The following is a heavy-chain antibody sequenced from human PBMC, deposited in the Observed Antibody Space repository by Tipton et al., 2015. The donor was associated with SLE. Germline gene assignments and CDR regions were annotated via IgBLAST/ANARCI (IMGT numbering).Heavy chain of an antibody. J-gene: IGHJ4*02. CDR2: INHSRST. D-gene: IGHD4-17*01. Sequence: TLSLTCAVYGGSFSGYYWSWIRQPPGKGLEWIGEINHSRSTNYNPSLKSRVTISVDTSKNQFSLKLSSLTAADTAVYYCARHAGDYAYFDSWGQGTLVTVSS. CDR1: GGSFSGYY. CDR3: ARHAGDYAYFDS. V-gene: IGHV4-34*01.